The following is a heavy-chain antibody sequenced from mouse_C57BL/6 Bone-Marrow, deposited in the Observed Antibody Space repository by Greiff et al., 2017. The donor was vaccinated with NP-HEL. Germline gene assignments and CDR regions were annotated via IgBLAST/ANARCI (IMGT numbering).Heavy chain of an antibody. V-gene: IGHV5-15*01. CDR1: GFTFSDYG. CDR3: AREGDYDAGAWFAY. CDR2: ISNWAYSI. D-gene: IGHD2-4*01. Sequence: EVQGVESGGGLVQPGGSLKLSCAASGFTFSDYGMAWVRQAPRKGPVWVAFISNWAYSIYYADTVTGRFTISRENAKNTLYLEMSSLRSEDTAMYYCAREGDYDAGAWFAYWVQGTLVTVSA. J-gene: IGHJ3*01.